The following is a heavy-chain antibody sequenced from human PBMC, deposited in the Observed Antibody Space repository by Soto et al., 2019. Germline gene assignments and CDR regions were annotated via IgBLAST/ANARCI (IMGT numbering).Heavy chain of an antibody. V-gene: IGHV3-30*18. CDR1: GFTFSSYG. J-gene: IGHJ6*02. CDR2: ISYDGSNK. D-gene: IGHD1-1*01. CDR3: AKGGTIYGETDYYYGMDV. Sequence: QVQLVESGGGVVQPGRSLRLSCAASGFTFSSYGMHWVRQAPGKGLEWVAVISYDGSNKYYADSVKGRFTISRDNSKNTXXLQMNSLRAEDTAVYYCAKGGTIYGETDYYYGMDVWGQGTTVTVSS.